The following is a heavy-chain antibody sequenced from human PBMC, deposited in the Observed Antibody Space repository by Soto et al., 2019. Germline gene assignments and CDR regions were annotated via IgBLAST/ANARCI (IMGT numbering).Heavy chain of an antibody. D-gene: IGHD3-3*01. CDR1: GFTFSSYS. V-gene: IGHV3-48*02. CDR2: ISSSSSTI. CDR3: ARLLYDFWSGYYRRGTMDV. Sequence: PGGSLRLSCAASGFTFSSYSMNWVRQAPGKELEWVSYISSSSSTIYYADSVKGRFTISRDNAKNSLYLQMNSLRDEDTAVYYCARLLYDFWSGYYRRGTMDVWGQGTTVTVSS. J-gene: IGHJ6*02.